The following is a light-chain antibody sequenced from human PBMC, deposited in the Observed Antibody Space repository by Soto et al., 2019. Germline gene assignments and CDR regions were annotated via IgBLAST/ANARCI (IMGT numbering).Light chain of an antibody. J-gene: IGKJ1*01. CDR1: QSVGTN. CDR3: QQYGTSPRT. Sequence: TQSPSTLSVSPGERATLSCRASQSVGTNLGWYQQKPGQAPRLLIYETSSRATGIPDRFSGSGSQTDFTLTISRLEPEDFAVYYCQQYGTSPRTFGQGTKVDI. CDR2: ETS. V-gene: IGKV3-20*01.